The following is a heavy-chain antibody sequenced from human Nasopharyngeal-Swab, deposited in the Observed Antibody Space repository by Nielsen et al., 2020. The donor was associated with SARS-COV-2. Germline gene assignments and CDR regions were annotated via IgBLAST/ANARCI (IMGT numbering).Heavy chain of an antibody. CDR3: ARGGTYYYDSSGTEFDY. CDR2: ISYDGSNK. J-gene: IGHJ4*02. Sequence: GGSLRLSCAASGFTFSSYAMHWVRQAPGKGLEWVAVISYDGSNKYYADSVKGRFTISRDNSKNTLYLQMNSLRAEDTAVYYCARGGTYYYDSSGTEFDYWGQGTLVTVSS. V-gene: IGHV3-30-3*01. CDR1: GFTFSSYA. D-gene: IGHD3-22*01.